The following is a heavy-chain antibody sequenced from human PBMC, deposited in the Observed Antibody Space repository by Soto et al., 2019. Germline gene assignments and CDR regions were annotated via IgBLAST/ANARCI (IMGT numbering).Heavy chain of an antibody. CDR3: ARRDSSSWYY. CDR2: IIPIFGTP. V-gene: IGHV1-69*01. D-gene: IGHD6-13*01. CDR1: GGTFSSFL. Sequence: QEQLVQSGAEVKMPGSSVKVSCKASGGTFSSFLINWVRQAPGQGLEWMGGIIPIFGTPDYAQKFQGRLAITADESTSTAYMELSSLRSEDTAVYYCARRDSSSWYYWGQGTLVTVSS. J-gene: IGHJ4*02.